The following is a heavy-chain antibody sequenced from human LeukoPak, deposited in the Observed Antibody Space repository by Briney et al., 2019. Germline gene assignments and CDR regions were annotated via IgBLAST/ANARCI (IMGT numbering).Heavy chain of an antibody. J-gene: IGHJ6*03. V-gene: IGHV1-69*05. D-gene: IGHD2/OR15-2a*01. Sequence: SVKVSCKASGGTFRDYAITWVRQAPGQGLEWMGGIIPIFGVAHYAQKFQGRLTITTDESTSTAYIDLSSLRSADTAVYYCVRGFYSTSHPYYYYMDFWAKGPRSPSP. CDR3: VRGFYSTSHPYYYYMDF. CDR1: GGTFRDYA. CDR2: IIPIFGVA.